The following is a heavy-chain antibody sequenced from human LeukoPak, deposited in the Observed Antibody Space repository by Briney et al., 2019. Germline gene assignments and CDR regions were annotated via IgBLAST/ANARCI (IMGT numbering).Heavy chain of an antibody. CDR2: IKQDGSEK. J-gene: IGHJ4*02. CDR3: ARAGYSSSWYFDY. Sequence: GGSLKLSCAASEFTFSGYWMSWVRQAPGKGLEWLANIKQDGSEKYYVDSVKGRFTISRDNAKNSLYLQMNSLRAEDTAVYYCARAGYSSSWYFDYWGQGTLVTVSS. CDR1: EFTFSGYW. V-gene: IGHV3-7*05. D-gene: IGHD6-13*01.